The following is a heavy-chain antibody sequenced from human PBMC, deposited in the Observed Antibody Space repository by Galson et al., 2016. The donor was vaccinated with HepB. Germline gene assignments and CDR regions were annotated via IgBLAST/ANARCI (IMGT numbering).Heavy chain of an antibody. J-gene: IGHJ6*02. CDR3: ARDFGYCSSTSCYKGGLFYYYGMDV. D-gene: IGHD2-2*02. CDR1: GFTFSTYN. V-gene: IGHV3-21*01. Sequence: SLRLSCAASGFTFSTYNMNWVRQAPGKGLEWVSSISNSNSYIYYTDSVKGRFTISRDNAKNSLYLQMNSLRAEDTADYYCARDFGYCSSTSCYKGGLFYYYGMDVWGQGTTVTVSS. CDR2: ISNSNSYI.